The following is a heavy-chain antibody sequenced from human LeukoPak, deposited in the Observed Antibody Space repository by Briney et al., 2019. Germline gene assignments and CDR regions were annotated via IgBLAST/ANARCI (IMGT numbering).Heavy chain of an antibody. J-gene: IGHJ4*02. Sequence: GESLKISCKGSGYSFTSYWIGWVRQMPGKGLEWMGIIYPGDSDTRYSPSLQGQVTISADKSISTAYLQWSSLKASDTAMYYCARVGIRDGYKRYYFDYWGQGTLVTVSS. CDR2: IYPGDSDT. CDR1: GYSFTSYW. D-gene: IGHD5-24*01. V-gene: IGHV5-51*06. CDR3: ARVGIRDGYKRYYFDY.